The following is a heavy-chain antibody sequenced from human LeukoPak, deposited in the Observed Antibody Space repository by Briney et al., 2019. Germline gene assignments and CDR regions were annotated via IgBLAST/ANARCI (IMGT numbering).Heavy chain of an antibody. J-gene: IGHJ5*02. D-gene: IGHD2-15*01. V-gene: IGHV4-61*05. CDR2: IYYSGST. CDR1: GGSISSSSYY. Sequence: PSETLSLTCTVSGGSISSSSYYWGWIRQPPGTGLEWIGYIYYSGSTNHNPSLKSRVTISVDTSKNQFSLKLSSVTAADTAVYYCARGCSCYRYNWFDPWGQGTLVTVSS. CDR3: ARGCSCYRYNWFDP.